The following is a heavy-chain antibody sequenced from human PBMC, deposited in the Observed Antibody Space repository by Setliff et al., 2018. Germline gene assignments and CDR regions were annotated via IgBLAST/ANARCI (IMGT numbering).Heavy chain of an antibody. Sequence: GGSLRLSCAASGFTFDDYGMSWVRQAPGKGLEWVSGIRWNGGRTGYADSVKGRFTISRDNSKDTLYLQMNSLRVEDSAIYYCVCFSWRGCSGDTCYSGDDSFDMWGQGTEVTVSS. CDR1: GFTFDDYG. V-gene: IGHV3-20*04. J-gene: IGHJ3*02. CDR3: VCFSWRGCSGDTCYSGDDSFDM. D-gene: IGHD2-15*01. CDR2: IRWNGGRT.